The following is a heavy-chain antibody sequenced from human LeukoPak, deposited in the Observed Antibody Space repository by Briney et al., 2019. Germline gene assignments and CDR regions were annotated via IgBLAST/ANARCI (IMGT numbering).Heavy chain of an antibody. V-gene: IGHV4-4*07. J-gene: IGHJ5*02. CDR3: ARDSGTTGEVKFDP. CDR1: GGSVSSFY. Sequence: SETLSLTCSVSGGSVSSFYCNWMRQPAGKGLEWIGRIYTSGTTTYNPSLKSRVTMSVDTSKNQFSLKLSSVTAADTAVYYCARDSGTTGEVKFDPWGQGTLVTVSS. CDR2: IYTSGTT. D-gene: IGHD3-10*01.